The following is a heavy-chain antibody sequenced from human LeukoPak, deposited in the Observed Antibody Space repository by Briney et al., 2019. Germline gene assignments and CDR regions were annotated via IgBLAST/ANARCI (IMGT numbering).Heavy chain of an antibody. D-gene: IGHD2-15*01. CDR1: GGSISSSSYY. CDR3: ARTVGGSSFDY. CDR2: IYYSGNT. V-gene: IGHV4-39*01. J-gene: IGHJ4*02. Sequence: KPSETLSLTCTVSGGSISSSSYYWGWIRQPPGKGLEWIGSIYYSGNTYYNPSLKSRVTISVDTSKNQFSLKLSSVTAADTAVYYCARTVGGSSFDYWGQGTLVTVSS.